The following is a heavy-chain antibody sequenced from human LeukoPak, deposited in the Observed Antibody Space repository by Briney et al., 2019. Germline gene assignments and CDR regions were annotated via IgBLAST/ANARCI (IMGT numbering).Heavy chain of an antibody. V-gene: IGHV4-31*03. CDR2: ISNSGTT. CDR1: GXSISSAGYH. CDR3: ARPLPYNSGWARYFDS. Sequence: SQTLPLTCTVSGXSISSAGYHWTWIRQLPGKGREWIGYISNSGTTHYNPSLKSRLTISADTSKNQFSLKLSSVTASDTAVYYCARPLPYNSGWARYFDSWGQGTLVTVSS. D-gene: IGHD6-19*01. J-gene: IGHJ4*02.